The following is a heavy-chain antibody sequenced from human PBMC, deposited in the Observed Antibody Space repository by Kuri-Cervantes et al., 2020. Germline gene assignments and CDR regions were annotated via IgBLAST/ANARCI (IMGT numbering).Heavy chain of an antibody. V-gene: IGHV3-30-3*01. CDR1: GFTFSSYA. CDR3: ARTGWDMVQGVIISYYFDY. J-gene: IGHJ4*02. CDR2: ISYDGSNK. Sequence: GGSLRLSCAASGFTFSSYAMHWVRQAPGKGLEWVAVISYDGSNKYYADSVKGRFTISRDNSKNTLYLQMNSLRVEDTAVYYCARTGWDMVQGVIISYYFDYWGQGTLVTVSS. D-gene: IGHD3-10*01.